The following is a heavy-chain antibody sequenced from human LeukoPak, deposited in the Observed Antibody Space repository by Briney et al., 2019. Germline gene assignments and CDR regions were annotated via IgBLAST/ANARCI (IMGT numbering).Heavy chain of an antibody. Sequence: SEKVSYKASGGTFSSYAISWVRQAPGQGLEGMGGIIPIFGTANYAQKFQGRVTIAADETTSTAYMELSSLRSEDTAVYYCARDNGDYYFDYWGQGTLVTVSS. CDR2: IIPIFGTA. V-gene: IGHV1-69*13. D-gene: IGHD4-17*01. CDR3: ARDNGDYYFDY. J-gene: IGHJ4*02. CDR1: GGTFSSYA.